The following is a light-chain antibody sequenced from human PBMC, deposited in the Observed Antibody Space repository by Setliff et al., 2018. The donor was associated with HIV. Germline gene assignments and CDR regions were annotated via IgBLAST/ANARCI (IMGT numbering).Light chain of an antibody. CDR3: CSNTGSNTYV. Sequence: QSVLTQPASVSGSPGQSITISCTGTSSDIGRYNLVSWYQQYPGKAPKLMIYQATKRPSGVSNRFSGSKSGNTASLTISGLQAEDVADYYCCSNTGSNTYVFGSGNKV. CDR1: SSDIGRYNL. J-gene: IGLJ1*01. CDR2: QAT. V-gene: IGLV2-23*01.